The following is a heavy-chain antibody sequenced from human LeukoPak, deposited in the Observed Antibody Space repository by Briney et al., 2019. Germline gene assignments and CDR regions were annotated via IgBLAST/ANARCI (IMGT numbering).Heavy chain of an antibody. D-gene: IGHD2-15*01. Sequence: GGSLRLSCAASGFTFSSYEMNWVRQAPGKGLDGVSYISSSDNTISYAGSVKGRFTISRDNAKNSLYLQMDSLRAEDTAVYYCARGRYCSGFSCYDYWGQGTLVTVSS. J-gene: IGHJ4*02. V-gene: IGHV3-48*03. CDR2: ISSSDNTI. CDR1: GFTFSSYE. CDR3: ARGRYCSGFSCYDY.